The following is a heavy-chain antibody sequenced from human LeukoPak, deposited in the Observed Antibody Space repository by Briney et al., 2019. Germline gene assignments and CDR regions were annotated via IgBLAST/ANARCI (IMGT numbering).Heavy chain of an antibody. CDR3: AKGTALIDY. V-gene: IGHV3-23*01. J-gene: IGHJ4*02. D-gene: IGHD5-18*01. CDR2: IGAGDYTT. CDR1: GFTFRAYS. Sequence: GGSLRLSCAASGFTFRAYSMTWVRRAPGKGLEWVSTIGAGDYTTYYADSVKGRFTISRDDSKNTLFLQMNSLRAEDTAVYYCAKGTALIDYWGQGTLVTVSS.